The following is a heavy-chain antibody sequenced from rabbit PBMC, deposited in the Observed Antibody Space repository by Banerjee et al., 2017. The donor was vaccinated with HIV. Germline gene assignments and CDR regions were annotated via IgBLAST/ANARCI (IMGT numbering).Heavy chain of an antibody. CDR2: IYTGRGST. V-gene: IGHV1S45*01. Sequence: QVQLEESGGDLVKPEGSLTLTCTASGFSFSSNYWVCWVRQAPGKGLEWIGCIYTGRGSTDYASWAKGRFTISKTSSTTVTLQMTSLTAADTATYFCARENYYTYDYGSGAFALWGPGTLVTVS. J-gene: IGHJ4*01. CDR3: ARENYYTYDYGSGAFAL. D-gene: IGHD6-1*01. CDR1: GFSFSSNYW.